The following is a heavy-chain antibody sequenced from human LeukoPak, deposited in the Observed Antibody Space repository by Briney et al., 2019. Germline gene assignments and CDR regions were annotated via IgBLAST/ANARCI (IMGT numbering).Heavy chain of an antibody. V-gene: IGHV3-73*01. CDR3: TSGIAVAGSETFYY. J-gene: IGHJ4*02. CDR2: IRSKANSYAS. Sequence: GGSLKLSCAASGFTFSGSAMHWVRQASGKGLEWVGRIRSKANSYASVYAALVKGRFTISRDDSKNTAYLQLNSLKTEDTAVYYCTSGIAVAGSETFYYWGQGTLVTVSS. CDR1: GFTFSGSA. D-gene: IGHD6-19*01.